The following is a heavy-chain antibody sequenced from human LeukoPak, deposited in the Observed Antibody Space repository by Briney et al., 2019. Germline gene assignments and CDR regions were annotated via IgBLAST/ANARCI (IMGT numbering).Heavy chain of an antibody. CDR2: IITTSNYK. J-gene: IGHJ3*02. V-gene: IGHV3-21*01. D-gene: IGHD1-26*01. CDR3: VRVGVGGAFDI. CDR1: GFTFDDYA. Sequence: GGSLRLSCAASGFTFDDYAMHWVRQAPGKGLEWVSSIITTSNYKYYVDSVEGRFTISRDNAKNSLYLQMSSLRVDDTAVYYCVRVGVGGAFDIWGHGTMVTVSS.